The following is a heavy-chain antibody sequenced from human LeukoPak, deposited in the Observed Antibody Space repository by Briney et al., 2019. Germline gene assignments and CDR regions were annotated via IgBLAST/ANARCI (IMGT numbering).Heavy chain of an antibody. CDR1: GYTFTKYY. CDR2: INPGGDNT. J-gene: IGHJ6*03. CDR3: ARDPYSGTYGDTYYYYMDV. Sequence: ASVKVSCKASGYTFTKYYIHWVRQAPGQGLEWMGLINPGGDNTNYAQNFQGRVTMTRDTSTSTVYMELSSLRAEDTAVYYCARDPYSGTYGDTYYYYMDVWGKGTTVTISS. V-gene: IGHV1-46*01. D-gene: IGHD1-26*01.